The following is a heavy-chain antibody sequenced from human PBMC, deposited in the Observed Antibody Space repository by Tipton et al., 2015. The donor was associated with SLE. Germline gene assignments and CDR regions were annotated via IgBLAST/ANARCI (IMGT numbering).Heavy chain of an antibody. CDR2: IPYDGNNK. D-gene: IGHD2-2*01. CDR3: AKDRCASTNCYLGMDV. V-gene: IGHV3-30*02. CDR1: GFTFTNYG. J-gene: IGHJ6*04. Sequence: GSLRLSCAASGFTFTNYGMHWVRQAPGKGLEWVAFIPYDGNNKYYADSVKGRFTISRDNSKNTVFLQMDSLRVEDTALYYCAKDRCASTNCYLGMDVWGEGATVTVSS.